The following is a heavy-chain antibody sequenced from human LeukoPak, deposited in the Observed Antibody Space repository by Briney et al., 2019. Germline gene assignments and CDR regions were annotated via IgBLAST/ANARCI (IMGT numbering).Heavy chain of an antibody. CDR3: ARTPGGCSGGSCYSGSFDY. J-gene: IGHJ4*02. Sequence: PGRSLRLSCAASGFTFSSYGMHWVRQAPGKGLEWVAVIWYDGSNKYYADSVKGRFTISRDNSKNTLYLQMNSLRAEDTAVYYCARTPGGCSGGSCYSGSFDYWGQGTLVTASS. V-gene: IGHV3-33*01. CDR1: GFTFSSYG. CDR2: IWYDGSNK. D-gene: IGHD2-15*01.